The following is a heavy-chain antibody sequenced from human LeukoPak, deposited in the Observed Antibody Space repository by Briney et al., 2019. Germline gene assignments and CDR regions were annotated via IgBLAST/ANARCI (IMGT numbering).Heavy chain of an antibody. CDR3: ARGNGGRSLYYYYYMDV. J-gene: IGHJ6*03. V-gene: IGHV3-53*01. Sequence: GGSLRLSCAASGFTVSSNYMSWVRQAPGKGLEWVSVIYSGGSTYYADSVKGRFTISRDNSKNTLYLQMNSLRAEDTAVYYCARGNGGRSLYYYYYMDVWGKGTTVTVSS. D-gene: IGHD1-26*01. CDR1: GFTVSSNY. CDR2: IYSGGST.